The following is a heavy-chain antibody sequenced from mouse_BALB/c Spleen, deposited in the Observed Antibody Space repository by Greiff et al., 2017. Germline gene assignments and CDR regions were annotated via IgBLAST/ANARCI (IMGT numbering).Heavy chain of an antibody. J-gene: IGHJ4*01. V-gene: IGHV3-6*02. Sequence: EVQLQESGPGLVKPSQSLSLTCSVTGYSITSGYYWNWIRQFPGNKLEWMGYISYDGSNNYNPSLKNRISITRDTSKNQFFLKLNSVTTEDTATYYCARLREIYYYAMDYWGQGTSVTVSS. CDR3: ARLREIYYYAMDY. CDR2: ISYDGSN. CDR1: GYSITSGYY.